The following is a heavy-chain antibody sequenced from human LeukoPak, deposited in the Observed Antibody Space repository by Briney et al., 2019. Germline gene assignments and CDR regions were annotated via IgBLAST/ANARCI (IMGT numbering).Heavy chain of an antibody. D-gene: IGHD2-8*02. Sequence: GGSLRLSCAASGFTFSAFAMIWVRQPPGKGLAWVSSIFSGGGEIHYADSVRGRFTISRDNSKSTLSLQMNSLRAEDTAIYYCATYRQVLLPFESWGRGTLVTVSS. CDR1: GFTFSAFA. CDR2: IFSGGGEI. J-gene: IGHJ4*02. V-gene: IGHV3-23*01. CDR3: ATYRQVLLPFES.